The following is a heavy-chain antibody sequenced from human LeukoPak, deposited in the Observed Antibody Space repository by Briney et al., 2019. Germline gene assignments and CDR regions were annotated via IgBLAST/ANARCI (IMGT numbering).Heavy chain of an antibody. CDR3: ARTPLEDSSGRLYYFDY. CDR1: GGSFSGYY. Sequence: KASETLSLTCAVYGGSFSGYYWSWIRQPPGKGLEWIGEINHSGSTNYNPSLKSRVTISVDTSKNQFSLKLSSVTAADTAVYYCARTPLEDSSGRLYYFDYWGQGTLVTVSS. D-gene: IGHD6-19*01. CDR2: INHSGST. J-gene: IGHJ4*02. V-gene: IGHV4-34*01.